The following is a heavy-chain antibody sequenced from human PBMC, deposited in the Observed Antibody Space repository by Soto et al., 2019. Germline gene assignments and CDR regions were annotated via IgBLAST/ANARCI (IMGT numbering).Heavy chain of an antibody. CDR2: IYYSGST. CDR3: AKAFYDSSGYDRGPTYFDY. D-gene: IGHD3-22*01. V-gene: IGHV4-39*01. J-gene: IGHJ4*02. Sequence: SETLSLTCTVSGGSISSSSYYWCWIRQAPGKGREWSGRIYYSGSTYYNPSLKGRFTISKDNSKTTLYLHMNSLRAEDTAVYYCAKAFYDSSGYDRGPTYFDYWGQGSLVTVSS. CDR1: GGSISSSSYY.